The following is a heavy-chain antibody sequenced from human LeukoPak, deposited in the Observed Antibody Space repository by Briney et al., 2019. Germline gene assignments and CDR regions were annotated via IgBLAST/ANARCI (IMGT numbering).Heavy chain of an antibody. V-gene: IGHV1-18*01. CDR3: ARVLPDGAAAGNTPNFDY. J-gene: IGHJ4*02. CDR2: ISAYNGNT. D-gene: IGHD6-13*01. Sequence: GASVKVSCKASGYTFTSYGISWVRQAPGQGLEWMGWISAYNGNTNYAQKLQGRVTMTTDTSTSTAYMELRSLRSDDTVVYYCARVLPDGAAAGNTPNFDYWGQGTLVTVSS. CDR1: GYTFTSYG.